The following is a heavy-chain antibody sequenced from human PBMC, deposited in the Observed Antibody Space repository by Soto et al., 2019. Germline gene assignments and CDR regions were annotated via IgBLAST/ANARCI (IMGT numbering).Heavy chain of an antibody. D-gene: IGHD3-10*01. Sequence: QVQLVQSGAEVKKPGASVKVSCKASGYTFTSYAMHWVRQAPGQRLEWMGWINAGNGNTKYSQKFQGRVTITRDTSASTAYMELSSLRSDDTAVYYCAIVGLTLRFDFDYWGQGTLVTVSS. J-gene: IGHJ4*02. V-gene: IGHV1-3*01. CDR3: AIVGLTLRFDFDY. CDR1: GYTFTSYA. CDR2: INAGNGNT.